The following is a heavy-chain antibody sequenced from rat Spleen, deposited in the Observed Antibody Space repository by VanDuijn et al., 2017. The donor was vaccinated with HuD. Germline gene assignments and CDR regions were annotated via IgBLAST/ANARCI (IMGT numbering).Heavy chain of an antibody. CDR2: ITNSGGTT. Sequence: EVQLVESGGGLVQPGKSLKLSCVASGFTFSNYWMTWIRQAPGKGLEWVASITNSGGTTYYPDSVKGRFTISRDNAKSTLYLQMNSLRSEDTALYYCARSYYGGYDWGQGVMVTVSS. J-gene: IGHJ2*01. V-gene: IGHV5-31*01. CDR3: ARSYYGGYD. CDR1: GFTFSNYW. D-gene: IGHD1-11*01.